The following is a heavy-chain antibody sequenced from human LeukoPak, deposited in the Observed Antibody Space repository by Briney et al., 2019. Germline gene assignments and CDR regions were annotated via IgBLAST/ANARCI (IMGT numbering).Heavy chain of an antibody. V-gene: IGHV3-74*01. CDR2: ITPPGDNT. Sequence: GRSLRLSCAAPALTSTTEWMHWTRQVPGKGLVWVSRITPPGDNTNYADSVRGRFTVSRDNAKNTLYLQMNSLRAEGTAVYFCARDLGNNPAADLGGFDLWGQGAMVTVSS. D-gene: IGHD1-14*01. CDR1: ALTSTTEW. J-gene: IGHJ3*01. CDR3: ARDLGNNPAADLGGFDL.